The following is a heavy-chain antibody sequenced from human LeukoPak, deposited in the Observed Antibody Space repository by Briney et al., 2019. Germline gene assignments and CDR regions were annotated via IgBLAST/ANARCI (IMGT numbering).Heavy chain of an antibody. CDR3: ARDTKYAFDN. CDR1: GFTFSDYS. D-gene: IGHD2-2*01. J-gene: IGHJ4*02. V-gene: IGHV3-48*01. CDR2: VGISSGNT. Sequence: PGGSLSLSCAASGFTFSDYSRNWVRQAPGKGLEWISYVGISSGNTKYADSVKGRFTISGDEAKNSLYLQMNSLRVEDTAVYYCARDTKYAFDNWGQGTLVTVSS.